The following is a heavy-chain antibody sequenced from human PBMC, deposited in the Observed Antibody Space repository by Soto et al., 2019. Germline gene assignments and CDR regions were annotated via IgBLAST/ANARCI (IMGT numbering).Heavy chain of an antibody. CDR1: GFTVSAHH. J-gene: IGHJ6*02. Sequence: EVKLVETGGGLIQPGGSLRLSCAVSGFTVSAHHMTWVRQAPGKGLEWVSPFDGVGSIVYSDSVKGRYTISRDTSTNTLFLQMDSLRVDDTAVYYCAASVSSLYYHGMDVWGQGTPVTVS. CDR2: FDGVGSI. V-gene: IGHV3-53*02. CDR3: AASVSSLYYHGMDV.